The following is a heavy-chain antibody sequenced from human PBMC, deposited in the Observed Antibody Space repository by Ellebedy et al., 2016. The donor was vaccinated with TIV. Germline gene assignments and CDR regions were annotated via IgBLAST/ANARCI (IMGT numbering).Heavy chain of an antibody. V-gene: IGHV3-33*03. Sequence: GESLKISCVASGFRITDLGMHWVRQAPGKGLEWVTVLLTDGVEKYYGASVKGRFTVSRDDCKNTLYLQMNNLRVDDTALYYCATELGTRAFDLWGQGTMVTVSS. CDR2: LLTDGVEK. J-gene: IGHJ3*01. CDR3: ATELGTRAFDL. CDR1: GFRITDLG. D-gene: IGHD1-1*01.